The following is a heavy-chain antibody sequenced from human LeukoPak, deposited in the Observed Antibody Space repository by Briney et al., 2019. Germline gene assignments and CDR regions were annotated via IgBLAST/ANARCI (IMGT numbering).Heavy chain of an antibody. CDR1: GLTVSSNY. D-gene: IGHD1-26*01. Sequence: GGSLRLSCAASGLTVSSNYMTWVRQAPGKGLEWVSLINPGGGTFYADSVKGRFTISRDNFRNTLYLQVNSLRAEDTAVYYCARAGVSGILRGAFDIWGQGTMVTVSS. V-gene: IGHV3-53*01. CDR2: INPGGGT. J-gene: IGHJ3*02. CDR3: ARAGVSGILRGAFDI.